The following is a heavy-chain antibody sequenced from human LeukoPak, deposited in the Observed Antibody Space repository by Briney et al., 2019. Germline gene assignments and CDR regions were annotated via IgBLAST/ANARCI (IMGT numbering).Heavy chain of an antibody. V-gene: IGHV3-30*18. CDR2: ISYVGSNK. Sequence: PGGSLRLSCAASGFTFSSYGMHWVRQAPGKGLEWVAVISYVGSNKYYADSVKGRFTISRDNSKNTLYLQMNSLRAEDTAVYYCAKDQTYYYDSSGQWDPYYFDYWGQGTLVTVSS. CDR1: GFTFSSYG. CDR3: AKDQTYYYDSSGQWDPYYFDY. D-gene: IGHD3-22*01. J-gene: IGHJ4*02.